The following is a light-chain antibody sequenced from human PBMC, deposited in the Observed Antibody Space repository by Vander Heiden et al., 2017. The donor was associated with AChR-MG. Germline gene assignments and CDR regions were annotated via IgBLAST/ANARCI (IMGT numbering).Light chain of an antibody. CDR2: DAS. CDR1: QRVGSY. V-gene: IGKV3-11*01. CDR3: QQRSKWPLT. Sequence: EIVLTQSPATLSLSPGERATLSCRASQRVGSYLAWHQQKPGQAPRVLIYDASNRATGIPVKFRGSGSGTDFTLTISSLEPEDFAIYYCQQRSKWPLTFGGGTKVEIK. J-gene: IGKJ4*01.